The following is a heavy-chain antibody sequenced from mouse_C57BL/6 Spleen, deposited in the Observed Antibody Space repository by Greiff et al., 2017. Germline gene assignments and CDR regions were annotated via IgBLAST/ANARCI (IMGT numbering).Heavy chain of an antibody. CDR2: ILPGSGST. CDR1: GYTFTGYW. V-gene: IGHV1-9*01. Sequence: VKVVESGAELMKPGASVKLSCKATGYTFTGYWIEWVKQRPGHGLEWIGEILPGSGSTNYNEKFKGKATFTADTSSNTAYMQLSSLTTEDSAIYYCASSNWDLPYYAMDYWGQGTSVTVSS. CDR3: ASSNWDLPYYAMDY. J-gene: IGHJ4*01. D-gene: IGHD4-1*02.